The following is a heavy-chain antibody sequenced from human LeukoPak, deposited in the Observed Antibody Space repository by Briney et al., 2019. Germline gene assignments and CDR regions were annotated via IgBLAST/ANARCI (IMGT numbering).Heavy chain of an antibody. CDR3: AKVPLIAAPKHFDY. D-gene: IGHD6-13*01. CDR2: ISSSDSTI. Sequence: KAGGSLRLSCAASGFTFSDYYMSWIRQAPGRGLEWVSSISSSDSTIYYADSVKGRFTISRDNAKNSLYLQMNRLRAEDTAVYYCAKVPLIAAPKHFDYWGQGALVTVSS. V-gene: IGHV3-11*01. J-gene: IGHJ4*02. CDR1: GFTFSDYY.